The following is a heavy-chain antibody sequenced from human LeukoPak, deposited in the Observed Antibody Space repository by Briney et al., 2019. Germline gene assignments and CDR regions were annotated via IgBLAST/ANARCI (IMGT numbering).Heavy chain of an antibody. CDR1: GGSISSGGYY. V-gene: IGHV4-31*03. D-gene: IGHD6-13*01. Sequence: SETLSLTCTVSGGSISSGGYYWSWIRQHPGKGLEWIGYIYYSGSTNYNPSLKSRVTISVDTSKNQFSLKLSSVTAADTAVYYCARGRIAAAGSRFDYWGQGTLVTVSS. CDR2: IYYSGST. J-gene: IGHJ4*02. CDR3: ARGRIAAAGSRFDY.